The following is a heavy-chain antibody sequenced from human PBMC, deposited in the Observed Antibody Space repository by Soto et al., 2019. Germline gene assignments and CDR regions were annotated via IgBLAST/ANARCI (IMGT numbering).Heavy chain of an antibody. D-gene: IGHD3-22*01. J-gene: IGHJ3*02. CDR2: IIPIFGTA. V-gene: IGHV1-69*13. Sequence: SVKVSCKASGGTFSSYAISWVRQAPGQGLEWMGGIIPIFGTANYAQKFQGRVTITADESTSTAYMELSSLRSEDTAVYYCARGTYYYDSSGYYSDAFDIWGQGTMVTVSS. CDR3: ARGTYYYDSSGYYSDAFDI. CDR1: GGTFSSYA.